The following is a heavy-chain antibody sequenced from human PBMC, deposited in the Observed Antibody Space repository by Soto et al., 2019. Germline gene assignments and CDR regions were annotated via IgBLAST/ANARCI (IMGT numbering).Heavy chain of an antibody. V-gene: IGHV3-30*18. J-gene: IGHJ6*02. CDR2: ISYDGSNK. Sequence: QVQLVESGGGVVQPGRSLRLSCAASGFTFSSYGMHWVRQAPGKGLAWVAVISYDGSNKYYADSVKGRFTIPRDNSKNARYLQLNRVRAEDTAVYYCAKEVAYYDSSGYSYYGMDVWGQGTTVTVSS. D-gene: IGHD3-22*01. CDR1: GFTFSSYG. CDR3: AKEVAYYDSSGYSYYGMDV.